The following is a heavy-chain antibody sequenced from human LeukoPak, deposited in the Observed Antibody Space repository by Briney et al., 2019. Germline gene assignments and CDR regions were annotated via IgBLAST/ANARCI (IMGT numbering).Heavy chain of an antibody. V-gene: IGHV4-34*01. J-gene: IGHJ4*02. CDR1: GGSFSGYY. D-gene: IGHD3-16*01. CDR2: INHSGST. CDR3: ARTFDYPNQYFDY. Sequence: PSETLSLTCAVYGGSFSGYYWSWIRQPPGKGLEWIGEINHSGSTNYSPSLKSRVTISVDTSKNQFSLKLSSVTAADTAVYYCARTFDYPNQYFDYWGQGTLVTVSS.